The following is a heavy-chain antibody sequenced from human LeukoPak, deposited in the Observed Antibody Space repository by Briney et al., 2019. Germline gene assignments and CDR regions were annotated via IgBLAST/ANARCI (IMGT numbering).Heavy chain of an antibody. D-gene: IGHD5-18*01. CDR3: ARGNPWIQLWLDAFDI. CDR2: INHSGST. J-gene: IGHJ3*02. Sequence: PSETLSLTCAVYGGSFSGYYWSWIRQPPGKGLEWIGEINHSGSTNYNPSLKSRVTISVDTSKNQFSLKLSSVTAAHTAVYYCARGNPWIQLWLDAFDIWGQGTMVTVSS. CDR1: GGSFSGYY. V-gene: IGHV4-34*01.